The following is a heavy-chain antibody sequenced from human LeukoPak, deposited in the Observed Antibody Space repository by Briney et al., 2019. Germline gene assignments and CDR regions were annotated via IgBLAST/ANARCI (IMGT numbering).Heavy chain of an antibody. Sequence: ASVKVSCKASGGTFSSYVISWVRQAPGQGLEWMGGIIPIFGTANNAQKFQGRVTITADESTSTAYMELSSLRSEDMAVYYCAGVSGATPRGFDYWGQGTLVTVSS. CDR1: GGTFSSYV. J-gene: IGHJ4*02. V-gene: IGHV1-69*13. CDR2: IIPIFGTA. D-gene: IGHD4/OR15-4a*01. CDR3: AGVSGATPRGFDY.